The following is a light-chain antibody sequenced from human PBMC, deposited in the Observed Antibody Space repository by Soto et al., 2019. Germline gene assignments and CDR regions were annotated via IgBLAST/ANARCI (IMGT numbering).Light chain of an antibody. Sequence: IQLTQSPSSLSAYVGDRVTITCRASQGINSYLTWYQQKPGKAPKLLIYAASTLQSVVPSRFSGSGSGTDFTLTISSLQPEDFATYHCQQLNSYPFTFGGGTKVEIK. CDR3: QQLNSYPFT. CDR1: QGINSY. CDR2: AAS. J-gene: IGKJ4*01. V-gene: IGKV1-9*01.